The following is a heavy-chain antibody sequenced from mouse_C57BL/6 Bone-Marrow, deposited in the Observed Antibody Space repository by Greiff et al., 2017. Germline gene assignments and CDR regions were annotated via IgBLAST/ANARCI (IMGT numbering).Heavy chain of an antibody. V-gene: IGHV1-5*01. CDR1: GYTFTSYW. CDR3: TDGYCVLGYFDV. Sequence: VQLQQSGTVLARPGASVKMSCKTSGYTFTSYWMHWVKQRPGQGLEWIGAIYPGNSDTSYNQKFKGKAKLTAVTSASTAYLELSSLTNEDSAVYYCTDGYCVLGYFDVWGTGTTVTVSS. D-gene: IGHD2-3*01. J-gene: IGHJ1*03. CDR2: IYPGNSDT.